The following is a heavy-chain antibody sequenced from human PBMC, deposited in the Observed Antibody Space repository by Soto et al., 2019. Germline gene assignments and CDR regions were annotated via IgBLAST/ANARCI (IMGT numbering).Heavy chain of an antibody. D-gene: IGHD6-13*01. Sequence: DVQLLESGGGLVQPGESLRLSCAASGFTFSSYAMNWVRQAPGKGLEWVSTISGSGGSIYYADSVKGRFTISRDNSKNTLYLQMNSLGAEDTVVYYCAKDRAGSSSWYYFDYWGQGTLVTVSS. CDR2: ISGSGGSI. V-gene: IGHV3-23*01. CDR3: AKDRAGSSSWYYFDY. CDR1: GFTFSSYA. J-gene: IGHJ4*02.